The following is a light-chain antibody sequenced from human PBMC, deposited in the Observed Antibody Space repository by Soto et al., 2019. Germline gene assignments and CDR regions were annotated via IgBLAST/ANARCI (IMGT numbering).Light chain of an antibody. CDR1: SSDVGSYNL. V-gene: IGLV2-23*02. CDR2: EVS. CDR3: CSYAGSSTFVV. J-gene: IGLJ2*01. Sequence: QSALTQPASVSGSPGQSITISCTGTSSDVGSYNLVSWYQQHPGKAPKLMIYEVSKRPSGVSNRFSGSKSGNTASLTISGLQAEDEAGYYCCSYAGSSTFVVFGGGTKVT.